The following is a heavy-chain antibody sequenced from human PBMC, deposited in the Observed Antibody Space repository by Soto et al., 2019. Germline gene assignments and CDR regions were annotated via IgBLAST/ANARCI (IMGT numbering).Heavy chain of an antibody. V-gene: IGHV4-34*01. CDR2: INHSGST. CDR3: AIRHNFDGLGHYYYYYGMDV. J-gene: IGHJ6*02. CDR1: GWSFSGYY. Sequence: SETLSLTCAVYGWSFSGYYWSWIRQPPGKGLEWIGEINHSGSTNYNPSLKSRVTISVDTSKNQFSLKLSSVTAADTAVYYCAIRHNFDGLGHYYYYYGMDVWGQGPTVTVSS. D-gene: IGHD3-9*01.